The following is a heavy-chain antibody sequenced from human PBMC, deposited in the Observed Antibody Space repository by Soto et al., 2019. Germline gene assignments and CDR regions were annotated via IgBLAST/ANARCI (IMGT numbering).Heavy chain of an antibody. D-gene: IGHD3-10*01. CDR1: GFTFSSYS. CDR3: ARDPLSELWFGELLNPLDY. J-gene: IGHJ4*02. V-gene: IGHV3-21*01. CDR2: ISSSSSYI. Sequence: AGGSLRLSCAASGFTFSSYSMNWVRQAPGKGLEWVSSISSSSSYIYYADSVKGRFTISRDNAKNSLYLQMNSLRAEDTAVYYCARDPLSELWFGELLNPLDYWGQGTLVTVSS.